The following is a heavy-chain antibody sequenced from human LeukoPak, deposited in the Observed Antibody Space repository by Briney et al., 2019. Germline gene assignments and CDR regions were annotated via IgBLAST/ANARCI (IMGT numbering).Heavy chain of an antibody. D-gene: IGHD2-2*01. CDR3: AKVETSGGANCYALDY. V-gene: IGHV3-23*01. J-gene: IGHJ4*02. Sequence: GGSLRLSCAASGFTFRSYAMTWVRQAPDKGLEWVSAISGSDGSTYYADSVKGRFTISRDDSQNTLYLQMNSLSAEDTAVYYCAKVETSGGANCYALDYWGQGTLVTVSS. CDR1: GFTFRSYA. CDR2: ISGSDGST.